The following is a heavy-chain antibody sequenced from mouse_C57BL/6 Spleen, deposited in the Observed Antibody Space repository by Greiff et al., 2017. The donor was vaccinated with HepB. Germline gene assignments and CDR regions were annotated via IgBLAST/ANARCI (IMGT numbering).Heavy chain of an antibody. D-gene: IGHD2-4*01. CDR1: GFTFTDYY. CDR2: IRNKANGYTT. Sequence: EVMLVESGGGLVQPGGSLSLSCAASGFTFTDYYMSWVRQPPGKALEWLGFIRNKANGYTTEYSASVKGRFTISRDNSQSSLYLQMNALRAEDSATYYCARYDYAFADWGQGTLVTVSA. CDR3: ARYDYAFAD. V-gene: IGHV7-3*01. J-gene: IGHJ3*01.